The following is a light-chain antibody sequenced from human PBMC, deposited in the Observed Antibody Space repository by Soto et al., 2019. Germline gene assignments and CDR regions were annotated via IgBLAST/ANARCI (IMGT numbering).Light chain of an antibody. CDR1: QGISSA. V-gene: IGKV1-13*02. Sequence: AIQLTQSPSSLSASVGDRVTITCRACQGISSALAWYQQKPGKAPKLLIYDASSLESGVPSRVSSSQSVTQFNLPISSLQAEDLAIYYCQQYNSYARSFGPANKVDIQ. J-gene: IGKJ3*01. CDR3: QQYNSYARS. CDR2: DAS.